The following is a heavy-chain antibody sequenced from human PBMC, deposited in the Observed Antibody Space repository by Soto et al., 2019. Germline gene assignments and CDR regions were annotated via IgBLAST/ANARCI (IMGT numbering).Heavy chain of an antibody. J-gene: IGHJ4*02. D-gene: IGHD2-15*01. Sequence: QVQLQQSGPGLVKPSETLSLTCVVSGDSVSSSSGAWIWSRQSPSRGLEWLGRTYYRSQFYHDYAISVRVRIDIKPDTTRNQFSLQLNSVTPEDTAVYYCASNACSFVPSRDFCRQGILVTVSS. CDR3: ASNACSFVPSRDF. CDR1: GDSVSSSSGA. CDR2: TYYRSQFYH. V-gene: IGHV6-1*01.